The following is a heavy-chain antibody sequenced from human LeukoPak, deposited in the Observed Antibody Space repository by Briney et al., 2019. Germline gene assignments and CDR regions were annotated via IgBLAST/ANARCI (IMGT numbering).Heavy chain of an antibody. D-gene: IGHD3-10*01. CDR3: ARDATPRSVYFDY. CDR2: IYTSGST. CDR1: GGSISSYY. J-gene: IGHJ4*02. Sequence: SETLSLTCTVSGGSISSYYWSWILQPAGKGLEWIGRIYTSGSTNYNPSLKSRVTMSVDTSKNQFSLKLSSVTAADTAVYYCARDATPRSVYFDYWGQGTLVTVSS. V-gene: IGHV4-4*07.